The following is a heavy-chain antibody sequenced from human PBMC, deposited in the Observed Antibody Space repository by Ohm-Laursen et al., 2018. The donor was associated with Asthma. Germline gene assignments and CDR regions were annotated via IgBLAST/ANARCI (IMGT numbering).Heavy chain of an antibody. J-gene: IGHJ6*02. CDR1: GFTFSSYA. D-gene: IGHD2-8*02. Sequence: SLRLSCAASGFTFSSYAMSWVRQAPAEGLEWVSSISGSGGSTLYADSVKGRVTISRDNSKNTLSLQMSSLRAEDTALYYCAKSGDPYPTGFYYNAMDVWGQGTTVTVSS. CDR2: ISGSGGST. V-gene: IGHV3-23*01. CDR3: AKSGDPYPTGFYYNAMDV.